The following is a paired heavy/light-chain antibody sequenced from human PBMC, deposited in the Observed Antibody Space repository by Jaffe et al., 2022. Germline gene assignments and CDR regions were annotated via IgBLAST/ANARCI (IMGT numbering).Light chain of an antibody. CDR3: SSYTRISTVV. J-gene: IGLJ2*01. CDR1: SSDIGGYNY. CDR2: DVT. Sequence: QSALTQPASVSGSPGQAITISCTGTSSDIGGYNYVSWYQQHPGKAPKLMIYDVTNRPSGISDRFSGSKSGDTASLTISGLQAEDEADYYCSSYTRISTVVFGGGTKLTVL. V-gene: IGLV2-14*01.
Heavy chain of an antibody. CDR3: ARDLYSNNWYGEKYFDY. J-gene: IGHJ4*02. D-gene: IGHD6-13*01. CDR2: INAGNGNT. V-gene: IGHV1-3*01. CDR1: GYIFTTYI. Sequence: QVQLVQSGAEVKKPGASVKVSCMTSGYIFTTYIIHWVRQAPGQRLEWMGWINAGNGNTKYSQKFQGRLTITRDTSANTAYMELSSLRSEDTAVYYCARDLYSNNWYGEKYFDYWGQGTLVTVSS.